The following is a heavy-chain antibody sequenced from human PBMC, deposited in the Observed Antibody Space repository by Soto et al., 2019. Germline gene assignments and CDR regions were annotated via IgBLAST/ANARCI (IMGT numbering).Heavy chain of an antibody. V-gene: IGHV3-23*01. J-gene: IGHJ4*02. CDR3: ARDPYYGAIEY. Sequence: GGSLRLSCAASGFTFSSYAMSWVRQAPGKGLEWVSAISGSGGSTYYADSVKGRVTISRDNAKSSLYLQMNSLRAEDTAVYYCARDPYYGAIEYWGLGTLVTVSS. CDR1: GFTFSSYA. D-gene: IGHD3-10*01. CDR2: ISGSGGST.